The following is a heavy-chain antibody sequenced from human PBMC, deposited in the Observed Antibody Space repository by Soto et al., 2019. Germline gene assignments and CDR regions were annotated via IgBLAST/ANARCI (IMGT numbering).Heavy chain of an antibody. CDR1: GYTFTSYG. Sequence: ASVKVSCKASGYTFTSYGISWVRQAPGQGLEWMGWISAYNGNTKYAQKLQGRVTMTTATSTSTAYMELRSLRSDDTAVYYCARLFGVYYDFWSGYDHAFDYYGMDVWGQGTTVTVSS. CDR3: ARLFGVYYDFWSGYDHAFDYYGMDV. V-gene: IGHV1-18*01. D-gene: IGHD3-3*01. CDR2: ISAYNGNT. J-gene: IGHJ6*02.